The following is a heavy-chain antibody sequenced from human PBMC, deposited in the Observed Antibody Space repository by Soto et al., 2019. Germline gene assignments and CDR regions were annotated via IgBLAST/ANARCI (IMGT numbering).Heavy chain of an antibody. CDR1: GFTFSSYA. Sequence: GGSLRLSCAASGFTFSSYAMHWVRQAPGKGLEYVSAISSNGGSTYYANSVKGRFTISRDNSKNTLYLQMGSLRAEDMAVYYCASYDFWSGPPIDYWGQGTLVTVSS. CDR2: ISSNGGST. J-gene: IGHJ4*02. D-gene: IGHD3-3*01. V-gene: IGHV3-64*01. CDR3: ASYDFWSGPPIDY.